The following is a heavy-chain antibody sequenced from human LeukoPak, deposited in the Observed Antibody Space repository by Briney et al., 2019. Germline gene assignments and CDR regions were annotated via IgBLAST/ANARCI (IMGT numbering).Heavy chain of an antibody. CDR3: ARAGGSYWAFDI. CDR2: ISSNGGST. CDR1: GFTFSSYA. Sequence: HPGGSLRLSCAASGFTFSSYAMHWVRQAPGKGLEYVSAISSNGGSTYYANSVKGRFTISRDNSKNTLYLQMGSLRAEDMAVYYCARAGGSYWAFDIWGQGTMVTVSS. D-gene: IGHD1-26*01. J-gene: IGHJ3*02. V-gene: IGHV3-64*01.